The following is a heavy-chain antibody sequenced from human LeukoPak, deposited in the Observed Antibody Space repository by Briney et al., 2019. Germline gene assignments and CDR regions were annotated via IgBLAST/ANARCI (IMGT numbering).Heavy chain of an antibody. Sequence: GGSLRLSCAASGFTFTSFGMSWVRQAPGKGLEWVSTISGSGGSTYYADSVKGRFTISRDNSKNTLYLQMNSLRAEDTAVYYCAKGPPPYSSSWYNDWGQGTLVTVSS. CDR2: ISGSGGST. J-gene: IGHJ4*02. CDR1: GFTFTSFG. CDR3: AKGPPPYSSSWYND. V-gene: IGHV3-23*01. D-gene: IGHD6-13*01.